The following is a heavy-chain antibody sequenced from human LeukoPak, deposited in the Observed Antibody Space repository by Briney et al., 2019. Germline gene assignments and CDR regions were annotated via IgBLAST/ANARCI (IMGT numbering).Heavy chain of an antibody. Sequence: GASVKVSCKASGYTFTSYFMHWMRQAPGQGPEWMGIINPRGGSTEYSHKFQGRLTMTSDTSTSTVYMELNSLRSEDTAVYFRARVGVTAATADYWGQGTLVTVSS. D-gene: IGHD6-25*01. CDR1: GYTFTSYF. V-gene: IGHV1-46*01. CDR2: INPRGGST. J-gene: IGHJ4*02. CDR3: ARVGVTAATADY.